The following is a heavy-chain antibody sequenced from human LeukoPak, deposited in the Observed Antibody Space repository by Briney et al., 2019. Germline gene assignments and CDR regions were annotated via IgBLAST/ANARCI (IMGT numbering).Heavy chain of an antibody. CDR1: GFTFSSYA. D-gene: IGHD6-19*01. CDR2: ISGSGGST. Sequence: PGGSLRLSCAASGFTFSSYAMSWVRQAPGKGLEWVSAISGSGGSTYYADSVKGRFTISRDNFKNTLYLQMNSLRAEDTAVYYCAKGKEGSSGWLNWFDPWGQGTLVTVSS. V-gene: IGHV3-23*01. J-gene: IGHJ5*02. CDR3: AKGKEGSSGWLNWFDP.